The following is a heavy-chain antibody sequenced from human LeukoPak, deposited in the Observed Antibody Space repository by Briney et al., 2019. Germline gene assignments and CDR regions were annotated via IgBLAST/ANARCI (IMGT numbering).Heavy chain of an antibody. D-gene: IGHD6-13*01. Sequence: SETLSLTCAFYGGSFSGYYWRWIRQPPGRGLEWIGEIHRSGSTNYNPPLKSRVTISVDTSKNQLSLELSSVTAAETAVYYCARGYIAAAGHGLFDYWGQGTLVTVSA. CDR3: ARGYIAAAGHGLFDY. CDR1: GGSFSGYY. V-gene: IGHV4-34*01. CDR2: IHRSGST. J-gene: IGHJ4*02.